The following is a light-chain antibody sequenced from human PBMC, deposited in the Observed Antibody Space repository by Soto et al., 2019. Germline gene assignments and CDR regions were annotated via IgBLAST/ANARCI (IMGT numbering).Light chain of an antibody. J-gene: IGKJ5*01. Sequence: EIVLARSPGTLSLSPGERATLSCRASQRVSNTYLAWYQQKPGQAPRLLIYGVSTRATGIPARFSGSGSGRDFTLTISSLEPEDFAVYYCQQRSDWPPITFGQGTRLEIK. CDR2: GVS. V-gene: IGKV3D-20*02. CDR1: QRVSNTY. CDR3: QQRSDWPPIT.